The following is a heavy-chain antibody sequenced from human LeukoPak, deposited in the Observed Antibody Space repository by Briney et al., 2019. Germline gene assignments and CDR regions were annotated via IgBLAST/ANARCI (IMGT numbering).Heavy chain of an antibody. CDR1: GGSISSYY. D-gene: IGHD1-26*01. CDR2: IYDSGST. CDR3: ARDHNHDIGSSPFAN. Sequence: SETLSLTCTVSGGSISSYYWSWVRQPPGKGREWVGDIYDSGSTNYNPSLKSRVTISVDTSKNPFSLKLSSVTAADTAVYYCARDHNHDIGSSPFANWGPGTLVTLSP. V-gene: IGHV4-59*01. J-gene: IGHJ4*02.